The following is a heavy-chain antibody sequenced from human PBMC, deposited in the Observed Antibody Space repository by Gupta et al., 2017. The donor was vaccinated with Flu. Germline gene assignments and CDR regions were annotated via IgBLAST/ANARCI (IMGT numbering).Heavy chain of an antibody. V-gene: IGHV1-2*02. CDR3: ARGFESRCTSCPSGGY. Sequence: GLEWMGWINPNSGGTNYAQKFQGRVTMTRDTSISTAYMELSRLRSDDTAVYYCARGFESRCTSCPSGGYWGQGTLVTVSS. D-gene: IGHD2-2*01. J-gene: IGHJ4*02. CDR2: INPNSGGT.